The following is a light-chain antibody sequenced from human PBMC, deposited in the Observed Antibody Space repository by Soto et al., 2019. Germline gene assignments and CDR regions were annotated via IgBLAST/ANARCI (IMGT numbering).Light chain of an antibody. CDR1: SSNIGSHV. V-gene: IGLV1-44*01. J-gene: IGLJ1*01. CDR3: AAWDDSLNAPYV. Sequence: QSVLTQPPSASGAPGQRFTISCSGSSSNIGSHVVSWYQQLPGTAPKLLIYSNNHRPSGVPDRFSGSKSGTSASLAISGLQSEDEADYYCAAWDDSLNAPYVFGTGTKVTVL. CDR2: SNN.